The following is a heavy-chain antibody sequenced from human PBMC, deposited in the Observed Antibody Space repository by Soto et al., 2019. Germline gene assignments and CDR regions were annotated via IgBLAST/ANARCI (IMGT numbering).Heavy chain of an antibody. CDR3: ARGDLVARAEYFQH. Sequence: GGSLRLSCAASGFTFSSYGMHWVRQAPGKGLEWVAVISYDGSNKYYADSVKGRFTISRDNSKNTLYLQMNSLRAEDTAVYYCARGDLVARAEYFQHWGQGTLVTVSS. J-gene: IGHJ1*01. D-gene: IGHD2-8*02. V-gene: IGHV3-30*03. CDR1: GFTFSSYG. CDR2: ISYDGSNK.